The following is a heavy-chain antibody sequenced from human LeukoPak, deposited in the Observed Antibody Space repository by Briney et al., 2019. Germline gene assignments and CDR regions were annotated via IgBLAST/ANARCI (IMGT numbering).Heavy chain of an antibody. CDR1: GFTFCSYG. V-gene: IGHV3-30*18. D-gene: IGHD2-15*01. CDR2: ISYDGSNK. J-gene: IGHJ6*02. Sequence: GGSLRLSCAASGFTFCSYGMHWVRQAPGKGLEWVAVISYDGSNKYYADSVKGRFTISRDNSKNTLYLQMNGLRAEDTAVYYCAKDLYLQYCRGSACYLNYYNMDVWGQGTTVAVSS. CDR3: AKDLYLQYCRGSACYLNYYNMDV.